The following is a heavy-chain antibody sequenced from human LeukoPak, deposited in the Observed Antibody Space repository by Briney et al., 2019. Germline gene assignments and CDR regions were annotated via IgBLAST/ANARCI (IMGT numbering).Heavy chain of an antibody. J-gene: IGHJ4*02. Sequence: PSETLSLTCTVSGGSISSSSYYWGWIRQPPGKGLEWIGSIYYSGSTYYNPSLKSRVTISVDTSKNQFSLKLSSVTAADTAVYYCARVATILTFDYWGQGTLVTVSS. D-gene: IGHD5-24*01. CDR3: ARVATILTFDY. CDR1: GGSISSSSYY. V-gene: IGHV4-39*01. CDR2: IYYSGST.